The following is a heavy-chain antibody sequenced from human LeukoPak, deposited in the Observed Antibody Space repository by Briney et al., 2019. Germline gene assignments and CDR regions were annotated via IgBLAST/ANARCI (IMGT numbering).Heavy chain of an antibody. J-gene: IGHJ4*02. Sequence: SETLSLTCTVSGGSISSSSYYWGWIPQPPGKGLEWIGSIYYSGSTYYNPSLKSRVTISVDTSKNQFSLKLSSVTAADTAVYYCARMDTAMVVDYWGQGTLVTVSS. D-gene: IGHD5-18*01. CDR3: ARMDTAMVVDY. CDR2: IYYSGST. CDR1: GGSISSSSYY. V-gene: IGHV4-39*01.